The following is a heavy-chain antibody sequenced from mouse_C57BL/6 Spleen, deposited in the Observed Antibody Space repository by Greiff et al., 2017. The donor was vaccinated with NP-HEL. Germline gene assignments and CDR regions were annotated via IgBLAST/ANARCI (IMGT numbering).Heavy chain of an antibody. CDR2: IDPETGGT. Sequence: QVQLQQSGAELVRPGASVTLSCKASGYTFTDYEMHWVKQTPVHGLEWIGAIDPETGGTAYNQKFKGKAILTADKSSSTAYMELRSLTSEDSAVYYCTRPVYYDYLDYWGQGTTLTVSS. V-gene: IGHV1-15*01. D-gene: IGHD2-4*01. CDR1: GYTFTDYE. J-gene: IGHJ2*01. CDR3: TRPVYYDYLDY.